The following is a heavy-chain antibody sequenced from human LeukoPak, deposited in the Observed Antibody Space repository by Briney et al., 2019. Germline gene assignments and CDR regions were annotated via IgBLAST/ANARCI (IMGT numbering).Heavy chain of an antibody. Sequence: GGSVKVSCKASGGTFSSYAISWVRPAPGQGLEWMGGIIPIFGTANYAQKFQGRVTITADESTSTAYMELSSLRSEDTAVYYCARARSGYCTNGVCSNFDYWGQGTLVTVSS. CDR3: ARARSGYCTNGVCSNFDY. CDR1: GGTFSSYA. CDR2: IIPIFGTA. J-gene: IGHJ4*02. V-gene: IGHV1-69*01. D-gene: IGHD2-8*01.